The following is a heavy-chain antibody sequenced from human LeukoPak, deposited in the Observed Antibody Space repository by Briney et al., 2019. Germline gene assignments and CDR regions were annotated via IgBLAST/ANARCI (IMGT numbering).Heavy chain of an antibody. D-gene: IGHD3-22*01. CDR1: GGSISSYY. V-gene: IGHV4-4*07. CDR2: IYTSGST. CDR3: ARDGGYYDSSGYSFDY. Sequence: PSETLSLTCTVSGGSISSYYWSWIRQPAGKGLEWIGRIYTSGSTNYNPSLKSRVTMSVDTSKNQFSLKLSSVTAADTAVYYCARDGGYYDSSGYSFDYWGQGTLVTVSS. J-gene: IGHJ4*02.